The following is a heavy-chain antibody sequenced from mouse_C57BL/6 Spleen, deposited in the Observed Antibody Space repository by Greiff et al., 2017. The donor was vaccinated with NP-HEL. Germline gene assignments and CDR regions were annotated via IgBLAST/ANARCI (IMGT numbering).Heavy chain of an antibody. CDR1: GSPFTDYN. CDR3: ARDGYDVYAMDY. J-gene: IGHJ4*01. V-gene: IGHV1-39*01. CDR2: INPNYGTT. D-gene: IGHD2-3*01. Sequence: VQLKESGPELVKPGASVKISCKASGSPFTDYNMNWVKQSTRPLLSWIGVINPNYGTTSYNQKFKGKATLTVDQSSSTAYMQLNSLTSEDSAVYYCARDGYDVYAMDYWGQGTSVTVSS.